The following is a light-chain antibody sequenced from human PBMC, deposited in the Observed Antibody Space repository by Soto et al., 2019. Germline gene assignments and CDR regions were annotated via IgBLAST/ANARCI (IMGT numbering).Light chain of an antibody. V-gene: IGKV1-39*01. CDR1: QSISSY. J-gene: IGKJ1*01. CDR3: QQSYRTPRT. Sequence: DIQMTQSPSSLSASVGDRVTITCRASQSISSYLNWYQHKPGKAPKLLIYGASSLQGGVPSRFSGTGSGTDFTLTISSLQYEDFATYYCQQSYRTPRTFGQGTKLEIK. CDR2: GAS.